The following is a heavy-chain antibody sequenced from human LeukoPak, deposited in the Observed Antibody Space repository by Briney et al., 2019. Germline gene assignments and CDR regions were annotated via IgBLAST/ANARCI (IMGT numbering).Heavy chain of an antibody. CDR3: ARGKIVVVVASAFDI. CDR2: INHSGST. CDR1: GFTVSSNY. V-gene: IGHV4-34*01. J-gene: IGHJ3*02. Sequence: GSLRLSCAASGFTVSSNYMSWIRQPPGKGLEWIGEINHSGSTNYNPSLKSRVTISVDTSKNQFSLKLSSVTAADTAVYYCARGKIVVVVASAFDIWGQGTMVTVSS. D-gene: IGHD2-15*01.